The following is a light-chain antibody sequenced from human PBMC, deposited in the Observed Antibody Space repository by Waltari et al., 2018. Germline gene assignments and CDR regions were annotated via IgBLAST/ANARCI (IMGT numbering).Light chain of an antibody. Sequence: QSVLTQPPPVSGAPGQKISISCPGSSSNTGANFDVHSYQQLPGMAPKLLIYATTHRPSGVSDRFSGSQSGTSASLAITGLQADDEADYYCQSYDSSLDIYVFGTGTTVTVL. CDR1: SSNTGANFD. CDR3: QSYDSSLDIYV. J-gene: IGLJ1*01. V-gene: IGLV1-40*01. CDR2: ATT.